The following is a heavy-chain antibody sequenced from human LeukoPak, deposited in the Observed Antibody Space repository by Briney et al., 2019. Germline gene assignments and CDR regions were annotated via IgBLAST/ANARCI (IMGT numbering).Heavy chain of an antibody. D-gene: IGHD1-7*01. CDR2: IYYSGST. V-gene: IGHV4-59*12. CDR1: GFTFSSYA. CDR3: ARDVGGGELGFDY. J-gene: IGHJ4*02. Sequence: PGGSLRLSCAASGFTFSSYAMSWIRQPPGKGLEWIGSIYYSGSTNYNPSLKSRVTISVDTSKNQFSLKLSSVTAADTAVYYCARDVGGGELGFDYWGQGTLVTVSS.